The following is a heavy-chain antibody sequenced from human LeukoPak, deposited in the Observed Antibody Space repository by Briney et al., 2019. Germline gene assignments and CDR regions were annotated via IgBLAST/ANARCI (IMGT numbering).Heavy chain of an antibody. V-gene: IGHV3-7*01. CDR2: INQDGSEK. CDR1: GFTFSSYW. Sequence: GGSLRLSCAASGFTFSSYWMSWVRQAPGKGLEWVANINQDGSEKYYVDSVKGRFTISRDNAKNSLYLQMNSLRAEDTAVYYCARSVVIEGAPTIVLMVYAREGAFDIWGQGTMVTVSS. CDR3: ARSVVIEGAPTIVLMVYAREGAFDI. D-gene: IGHD2-8*01. J-gene: IGHJ3*02.